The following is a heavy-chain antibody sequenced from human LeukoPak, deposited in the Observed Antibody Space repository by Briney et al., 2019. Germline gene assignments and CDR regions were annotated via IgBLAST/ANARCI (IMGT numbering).Heavy chain of an antibody. J-gene: IGHJ4*02. CDR3: ARWGHYYDSSGYCDY. Sequence: ASETLSLTCAVYGGSFSGYYWSWIRQPPGKGLEWIGEINHSGSTNYNPSLKSRVTISVDTSKNQFSLKLSSVTAADTAVYYCARWGHYYDSSGYCDYWGQGTLVTVSS. D-gene: IGHD3-22*01. CDR2: INHSGST. V-gene: IGHV4-34*01. CDR1: GGSFSGYY.